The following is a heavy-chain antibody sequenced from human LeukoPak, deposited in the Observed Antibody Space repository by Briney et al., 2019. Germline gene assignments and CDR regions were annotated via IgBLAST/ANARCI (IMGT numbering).Heavy chain of an antibody. CDR3: ARQRDSYYSYYIDV. CDR2: LYHSDSA. V-gene: IGHV4-38-2*01. Sequence: PSETLSLTCAVSGYSISNNYYWVWIRQPPGRGLEWIGSLYHSDSAYYNTSLRSRVSMSVDTSKNQFSLTLSFVTAADTAVYYCARQRDSYYSYYIDVWGSGTTVTVSS. CDR1: GYSISNNYY. J-gene: IGHJ6*03.